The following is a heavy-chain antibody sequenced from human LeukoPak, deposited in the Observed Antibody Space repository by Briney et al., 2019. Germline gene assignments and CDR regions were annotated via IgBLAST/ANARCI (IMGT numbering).Heavy chain of an antibody. D-gene: IGHD3-10*01. V-gene: IGHV4-59*01. CDR1: GGSISNYF. J-gene: IGHJ3*02. Sequence: SETLSLTCTVSGGSISNYFWSWIRQPPGKGLEWIGYIYYTGSTNYNPSLKSRVTISVGTSKNQFPLKLSSVTAADTAVYYCARPSRSISTAGAFDIWGQGTMVTVSS. CDR2: IYYTGST. CDR3: ARPSRSISTAGAFDI.